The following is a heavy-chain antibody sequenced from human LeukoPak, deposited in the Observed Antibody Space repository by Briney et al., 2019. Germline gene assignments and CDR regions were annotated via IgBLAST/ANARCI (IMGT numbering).Heavy chain of an antibody. CDR2: ISAYNGNT. D-gene: IGHD1-26*01. V-gene: IGHV1-18*01. CDR3: ARQLYSGSYYGFDP. J-gene: IGHJ5*02. Sequence: ASVKVSCKASGYTFTSYGISWVRQAPGQGLEWMGRISAYNGNTNYAQKLQGRVTTTTDTSTSTAYMELRSLRSDDTAVYYCARQLYSGSYYGFDPWGQGTLVTVSS. CDR1: GYTFTSYG.